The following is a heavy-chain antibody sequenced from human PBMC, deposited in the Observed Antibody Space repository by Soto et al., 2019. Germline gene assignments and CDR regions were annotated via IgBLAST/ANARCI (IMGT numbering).Heavy chain of an antibody. CDR3: ARGYCSSTSCYICDNWFDP. CDR1: GGSISSYY. J-gene: IGHJ5*02. CDR2: IYYRGRT. V-gene: IGHV4-59*01. D-gene: IGHD2-2*02. Sequence: QVQLQESGPGLVKPSETLSLTCTVSGGSISSYYWSWIRQPPGKGLEWIGYIYYRGRTNYNPSLKSRVTISVDTSKNQFALKLSSVTAADTAVYYCARGYCSSTSCYICDNWFDPWGQGTLVTVSS.